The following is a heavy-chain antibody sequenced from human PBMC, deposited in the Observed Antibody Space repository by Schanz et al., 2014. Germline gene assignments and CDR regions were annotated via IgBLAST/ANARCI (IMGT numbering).Heavy chain of an antibody. J-gene: IGHJ4*02. V-gene: IGHV3-33*01. D-gene: IGHD6-13*01. CDR1: GFNSGSHG. CDR3: ARGLIAAAGGAFDY. Sequence: QVQLVESGGGVVQPGRSLRLSCAASGFNSGSHGMHWVRQAPGKGLEWVAVISYDGSFKNYADSVRGRITMSRDNSKNTLYLQMNSLRAGDAAVYYCARGLIAAAGGAFDYWGQGTLVAVSA. CDR2: ISYDGSFK.